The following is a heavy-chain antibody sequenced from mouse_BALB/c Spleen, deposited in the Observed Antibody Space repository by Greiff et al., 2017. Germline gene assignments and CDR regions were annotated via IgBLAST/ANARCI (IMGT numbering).Heavy chain of an antibody. V-gene: IGHV2-9*02. CDR1: GFSLTSYG. CDR2: IWAGGST. CDR3: ARVDSSGYDYAMDY. Sequence: QVQLKESGPGLVAPSQSLSITCTVSGFSLTSYGVHWVRQPPGKGLEWLGVIWAGGSTNYNSALMSRLSISKDNSKSQVFLKMNSLQTDDTAMYYCARVDSSGYDYAMDYWGQGTSVTVSS. D-gene: IGHD3-2*01. J-gene: IGHJ4*01.